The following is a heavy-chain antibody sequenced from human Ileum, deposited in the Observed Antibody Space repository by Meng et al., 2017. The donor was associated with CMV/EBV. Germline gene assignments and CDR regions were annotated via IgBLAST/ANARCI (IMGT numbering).Heavy chain of an antibody. J-gene: IGHJ5*02. CDR2: INHSGST. CDR3: ARRYCSSTSCYLGGVDP. Sequence: GCFSGYYWSWIRQPPGKGLGWIGEINHSGSTNYNPSLKSRVTISVDTSKNQFSLKLSSVTAADTAVYYCARRYCSSTSCYLGGVDPWGQGTLVTVSS. V-gene: IGHV4-34*01. CDR1: GCFSGYY. D-gene: IGHD2-2*01.